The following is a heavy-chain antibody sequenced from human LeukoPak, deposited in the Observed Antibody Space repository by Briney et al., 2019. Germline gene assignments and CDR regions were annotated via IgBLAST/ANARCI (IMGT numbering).Heavy chain of an antibody. J-gene: IGHJ4*02. CDR2: IYTSGST. D-gene: IGHD3-3*01. CDR1: GGSISSYY. V-gene: IGHV4-4*07. CDR3: ARGLGIRRSYDFWSGYYTPYYFDY. Sequence: SETLSLTCTVSGGSISSYYWSWIRQPAGKGLEWIGRIYTSGSTNYNPSLKSRVTISVDTSKNQFSLKLSSVTAADTAVYYCARGLGIRRSYDFWSGYYTPYYFDYWGQGTLVTVSS.